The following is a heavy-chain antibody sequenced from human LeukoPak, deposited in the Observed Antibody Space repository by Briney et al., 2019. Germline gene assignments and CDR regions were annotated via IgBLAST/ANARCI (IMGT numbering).Heavy chain of an antibody. D-gene: IGHD3-16*01. CDR1: GYIFINHG. CDR2: ISAYNGRT. V-gene: IGHV1-18*01. J-gene: IGHJ4*02. Sequence: GASVNVSCEASGYIFINHGIAWVRQAPGQGLQYMGWISAYNGRTDYAQNLQGRVTMTTDTATTTAYMELRSLTPDDTAVYFCARWGASPNDFWGQGTLVTVSS. CDR3: ARWGASPNDF.